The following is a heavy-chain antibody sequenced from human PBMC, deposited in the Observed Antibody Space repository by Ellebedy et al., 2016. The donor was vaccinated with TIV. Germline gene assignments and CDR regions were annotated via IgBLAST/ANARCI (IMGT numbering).Heavy chain of an antibody. CDR1: GGAISSYY. J-gene: IGHJ3*02. Sequence: SETLSLTCAVSGGAISSYYWGWIRQPPGKGLEWIGSIYYSGSTYYNPSLKSRVTISVDTSKNQFSLKLSSVTAADTAVYYCARPLSTYNAFDIWGRGTKVTVSS. CDR3: ARPLSTYNAFDI. CDR2: IYYSGST. D-gene: IGHD2-2*01. V-gene: IGHV4-39*01.